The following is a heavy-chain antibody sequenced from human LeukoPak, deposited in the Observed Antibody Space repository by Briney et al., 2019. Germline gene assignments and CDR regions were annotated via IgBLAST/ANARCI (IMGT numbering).Heavy chain of an antibody. CDR1: GFYFRGYN. V-gene: IGHV3-7*01. D-gene: IGHD3-3*01. CDR3: VTEFWYRFDY. CDR2: TDREGSDRGR. J-gene: IGHJ4*02. Sequence: GGSLRLSXAASGFYFRGYNMAWVRQAPGKGLEWLATTDREGSDRGREYTASVRGRFTISRDNAKNSVHLYMSSLGADDTAVYFCVTEFWYRFDYWGQGILVTVSS.